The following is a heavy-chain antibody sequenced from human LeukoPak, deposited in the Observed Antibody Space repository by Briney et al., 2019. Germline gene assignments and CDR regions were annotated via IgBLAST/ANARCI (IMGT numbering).Heavy chain of an antibody. V-gene: IGHV4-4*02. J-gene: IGHJ3*02. CDR2: IYHSGST. Sequence: SGTLSLTCAVSGGSISSSNWWSWVRQAPGKGLEWIGEIYHSGSTNYNPSLKSRVTISVDTSKNQFSLKLSSVTAADTAVYYCARRSRGSDAFDIWGQGTMVTVSS. CDR1: GGSISSSNW. CDR3: ARRSRGSDAFDI. D-gene: IGHD1-26*01.